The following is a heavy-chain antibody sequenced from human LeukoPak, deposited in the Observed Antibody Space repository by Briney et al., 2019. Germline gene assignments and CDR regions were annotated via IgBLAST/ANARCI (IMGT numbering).Heavy chain of an antibody. CDR2: IYSGGST. Sequence: GGSLRLSCAASGFTVSSNYMSWVRQAPGKGLEWVSVIYSGGSTYYADSVKGRFTISRAKNTLYLQMNSLRAEDTAVYYCAKAIVGATQGGGWGQGTLVTVSS. D-gene: IGHD1-26*01. CDR3: AKAIVGATQGGG. J-gene: IGHJ4*02. CDR1: GFTVSSNY. V-gene: IGHV3-53*01.